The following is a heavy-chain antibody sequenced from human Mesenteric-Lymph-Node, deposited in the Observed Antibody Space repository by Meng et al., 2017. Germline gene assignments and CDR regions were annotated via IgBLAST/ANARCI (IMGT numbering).Heavy chain of an antibody. CDR3: ARFDISTSGRGDY. CDR2: IFHSGST. J-gene: IGHJ4*02. D-gene: IGHD1-26*01. Sequence: QRAAWGPGLVQPSGTLSLTGAVSGGSIIISVWWSWVRQSPGKGLEWIGEIFHSGSTQYNPSLKSRATISVDKSKNQFTLKLTSLTAADTATYYCARFDISTSGRGDYWGQGILVTVSS. V-gene: IGHV4-4*02. CDR1: GGSIIISVW.